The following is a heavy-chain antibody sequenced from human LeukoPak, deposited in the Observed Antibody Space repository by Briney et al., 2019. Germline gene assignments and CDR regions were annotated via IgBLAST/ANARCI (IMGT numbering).Heavy chain of an antibody. CDR1: GGSFSGYY. CDR2: IYHSGST. D-gene: IGHD6-19*01. J-gene: IGHJ5*02. CDR3: ARAIKEKQWLVLGWFDP. Sequence: PSETLSLTCAVYGGSFSGYYWSWVRQPPGKGLEWIGEIYHSGSTNYNPSLKSRVTISVDKSKNQFSLKLSSVTAADTAVYYCARAIKEKQWLVLGWFDPWGQGTLVTVSS. V-gene: IGHV4-34*01.